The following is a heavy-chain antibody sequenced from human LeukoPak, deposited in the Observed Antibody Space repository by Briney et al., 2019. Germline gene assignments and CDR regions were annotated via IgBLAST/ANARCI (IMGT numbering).Heavy chain of an antibody. V-gene: IGHV4-34*01. J-gene: IGHJ4*02. D-gene: IGHD4-17*01. CDR3: ARHSGGEPSTTVHHEGIDY. CDR2: INHSGST. Sequence: PSETLSLTCAVYGGSFSGYYWSWIRQPPGKGLEWIGEINHSGSTNYNPSLKSRVTISVDTSKNQFSLKLSSVTAADTAVYYCARHSGGEPSTTVHHEGIDYWGQGTLVTVSS. CDR1: GGSFSGYY.